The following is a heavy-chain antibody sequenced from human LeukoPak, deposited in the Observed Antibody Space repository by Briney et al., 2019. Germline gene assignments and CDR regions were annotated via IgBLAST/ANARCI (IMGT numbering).Heavy chain of an antibody. CDR2: INTNTGNP. V-gene: IGHV7-4-1*02. D-gene: IGHD3-10*01. CDR1: GYTFTSYA. Sequence: GASVKVSCKASGYTFTSYAMNWVRQAPGQGLEWMGWINTNTGNPTYAQGFTGRFVFSLDTSVSTAYLQISSLKAEDTAVYYCARDRVLLWFGESKPDAFDIWGQGTMVTVSS. J-gene: IGHJ3*02. CDR3: ARDRVLLWFGESKPDAFDI.